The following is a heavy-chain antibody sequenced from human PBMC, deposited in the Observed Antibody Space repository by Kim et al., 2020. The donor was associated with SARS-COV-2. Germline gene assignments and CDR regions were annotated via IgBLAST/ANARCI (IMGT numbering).Heavy chain of an antibody. CDR1: GYTFTSYA. CDR3: AREEAVAVSYYFDY. Sequence: ASVKVSCKASGYTFTSYAMNWVRQAPGQGLEWMGWINTNTGNPTYAQGFTGRFVFSLDTSVSTAYLQISSLKAEDTAVYYCAREEAVAVSYYFDYWGQGTLVTVSS. J-gene: IGHJ4*02. CDR2: INTNTGNP. D-gene: IGHD6-19*01. V-gene: IGHV7-4-1*02.